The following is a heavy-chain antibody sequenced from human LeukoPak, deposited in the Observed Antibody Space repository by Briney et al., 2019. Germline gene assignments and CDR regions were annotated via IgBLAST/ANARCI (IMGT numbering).Heavy chain of an antibody. CDR2: IIPILGIA. J-gene: IGHJ5*02. D-gene: IGHD2-2*01. V-gene: IGHV1-69*04. CDR1: GGTFSSYT. Sequence: GASVKVSCKASGGTFSSYTISWVRQAPGQGLEWMGRIIPILGIANYAQKFQGRVTITADESTSTAYMELSGLRSEDTAVYYCARDDDYCSSTSCSVRFDPWGQGTLVTVSS. CDR3: ARDDDYCSSTSCSVRFDP.